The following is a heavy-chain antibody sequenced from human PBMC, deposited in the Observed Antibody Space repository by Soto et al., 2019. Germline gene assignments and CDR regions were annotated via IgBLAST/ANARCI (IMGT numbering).Heavy chain of an antibody. J-gene: IGHJ4*02. D-gene: IGHD4-17*01. CDR2: IIPMFGTA. Sequence: GASVKVSCKTSGGTFSSYTISWVQQAPGQGLEWMGGIIPMFGTANYAQKFQGRVTITADKSTSTVYMELSSLRSEDTAVFYCARVYGGGDYWGQGTLVTVSS. CDR3: ARVYGGGDY. CDR1: GGTFSSYT. V-gene: IGHV1-69*06.